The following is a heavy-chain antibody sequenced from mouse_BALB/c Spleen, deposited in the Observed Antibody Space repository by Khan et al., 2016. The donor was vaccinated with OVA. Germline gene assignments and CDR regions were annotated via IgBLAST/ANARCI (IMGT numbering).Heavy chain of an antibody. Sequence: VQLQQSGTVLVRPGASVKMSCKASGYSFTSYWMHWVKQRPGQGLEWIGAIYPGNNNTNYNQKVKDKAKLTADKSASTAYMELSSLTNEDSAVYYCARDEDVGWFDYWGQGTMVTVSA. CDR1: GYSFTSYW. J-gene: IGHJ3*01. CDR3: ARDEDVGWFDY. CDR2: IYPGNNNT. V-gene: IGHV1-5*01.